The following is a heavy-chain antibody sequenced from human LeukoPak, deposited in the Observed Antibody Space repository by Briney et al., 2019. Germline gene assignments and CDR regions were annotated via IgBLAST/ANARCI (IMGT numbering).Heavy chain of an antibody. V-gene: IGHV4-4*07. Sequence: SETLSLTCTVSGGSISSYYWSWIRQPAGKGLEWIGRIYTSGSTNYNPSLKSRVTMSVDTSKNQFSLKLSSVTAADTAVYYCATPRYSSGWHDAFDIWGQGTMVTVSS. CDR2: IYTSGST. D-gene: IGHD6-19*01. CDR3: ATPRYSSGWHDAFDI. J-gene: IGHJ3*02. CDR1: GGSISSYY.